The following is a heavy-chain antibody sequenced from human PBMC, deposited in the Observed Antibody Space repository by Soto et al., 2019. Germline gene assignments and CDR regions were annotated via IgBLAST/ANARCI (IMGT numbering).Heavy chain of an antibody. V-gene: IGHV4-31*03. CDR1: GGSISSGGYY. CDR2: IYYSGST. J-gene: IGHJ6*02. CDR3: AREDRYYYGMDV. Sequence: SETLSLTCTVSGGSISSGGYYWSWIRQHPGKGLEWIGYIYYSGSTYYNPSLKSRVTISVDTSKNQFSLKLSSVTAADTAVYYCAREDRYYYGMDVWGQGTTVTVSS.